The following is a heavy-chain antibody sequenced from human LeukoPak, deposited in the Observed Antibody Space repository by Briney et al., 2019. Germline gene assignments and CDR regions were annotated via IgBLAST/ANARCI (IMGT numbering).Heavy chain of an antibody. CDR1: SGAISSGGYY. D-gene: IGHD6-13*01. CDR2: IYYSGRT. V-gene: IGHV4-39*01. CDR3: ATLAAAGTFFDY. Sequence: SETLSLTCTVSSGAISSGGYYWSWFRQHPGTGMEWIGAIYYSGRTYYYPSLKSRAPISGDPFNNECSLQLRSVTAADTAVYCCATLAAAGTFFDYWGEGTLVTVSS. J-gene: IGHJ4*02.